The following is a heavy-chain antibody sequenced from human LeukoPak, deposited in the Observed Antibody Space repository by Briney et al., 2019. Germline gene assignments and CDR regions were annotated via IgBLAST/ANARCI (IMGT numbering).Heavy chain of an antibody. Sequence: SETLSLTCTVSGGSISSSSYYWGWIRQPPGKGLEWIGSIYYSGSTYYNPSLKSRVTISVDTSKNQFSLKLSSVTAADTAVYYCAGPAAGTFDYWGQGTLVTVSS. V-gene: IGHV4-39*01. CDR1: GGSISSSSYY. J-gene: IGHJ4*02. D-gene: IGHD6-13*01. CDR2: IYYSGST. CDR3: AGPAAGTFDY.